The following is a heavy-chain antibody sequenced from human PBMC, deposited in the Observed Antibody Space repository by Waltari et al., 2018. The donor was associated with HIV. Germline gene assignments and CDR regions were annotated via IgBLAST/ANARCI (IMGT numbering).Heavy chain of an antibody. CDR2: ISYDAINL. D-gene: IGHD3-22*01. CDR1: GLTFFTRFG. J-gene: IGHJ4*02. CDR3: AKDRRQGYDNSQSGERPFDS. V-gene: IGHV3-30*18. Sequence: QVQLVESGGGVVQPGRSVRASCVASGLTFFTRFGLHWVAKVPGKGLEWVATISYDAINLYYVDSVKGRFTISRDNSKNTIYLQMNSLRGEDTAVYYCAKDRRQGYDNSQSGERPFDSWGQGTLVTVSS.